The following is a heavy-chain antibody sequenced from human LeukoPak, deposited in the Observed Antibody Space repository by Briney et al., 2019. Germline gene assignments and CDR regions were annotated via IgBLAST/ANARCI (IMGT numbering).Heavy chain of an antibody. Sequence: GPVKVSCKVSGYTLTELSMQWVRQAPGNGLEWMGGFAPEDGETIYAQKFQGRVTMTEDTSTDPAYMELSSLRSEDTAVYYCASRSSPYYYYYGMDVWGQGTTVTVSS. J-gene: IGHJ6*02. CDR1: GYTLTELS. D-gene: IGHD6-6*01. CDR2: FAPEDGET. CDR3: ASRSSPYYYYYGMDV. V-gene: IGHV1-24*01.